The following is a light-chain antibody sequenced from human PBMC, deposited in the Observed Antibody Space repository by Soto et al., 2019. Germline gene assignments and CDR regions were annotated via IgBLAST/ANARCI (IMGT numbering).Light chain of an antibody. CDR1: QSVNGN. J-gene: IGKJ1*01. V-gene: IGKV3D-15*01. CDR3: QQRSNLPWT. Sequence: ETVMAQSPATLSVSPGEGATLSCRASQSVNGNLAWYQQKPGQAPRLLIYGASTRASGIPARFSGGGSGTEFTLTISSLQSEDFAVYYCQQRSNLPWTFGQGTKV. CDR2: GAS.